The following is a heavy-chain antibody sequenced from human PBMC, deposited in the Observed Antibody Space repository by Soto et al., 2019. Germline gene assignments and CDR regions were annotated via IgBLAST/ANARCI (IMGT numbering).Heavy chain of an antibody. Sequence: GGSLRLSCAASGFTFSSYGMHWVRQAPGKGLEWVAVISYDGSNKYYADSVKGRFTISRDNSKNTLYLQMNSLRAEDTAVYYCAKDTVTTGDHYYYYMDVWGKGTTVTVSS. CDR1: GFTFSSYG. CDR3: AKDTVTTGDHYYYYMDV. CDR2: ISYDGSNK. J-gene: IGHJ6*03. V-gene: IGHV3-30*18. D-gene: IGHD4-4*01.